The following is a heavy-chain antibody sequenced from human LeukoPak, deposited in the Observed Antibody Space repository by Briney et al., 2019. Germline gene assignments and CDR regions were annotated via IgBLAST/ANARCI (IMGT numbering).Heavy chain of an antibody. V-gene: IGHV4-28*03. CDR2: ISYSGST. J-gene: IGHJ4*02. CDR3: ARATTVTTGVDY. D-gene: IGHD4-17*01. Sequence: PSDTLSLTCAVSGYSISSSNWWGWIRQPPGKGLEWIGYISYSGSTYYNPSLKSRVSMSVDTSKNQFSLKVSSVTAVDTAVYYCARATTVTTGVDYWGQGTLVTVS. CDR1: GYSISSSNW.